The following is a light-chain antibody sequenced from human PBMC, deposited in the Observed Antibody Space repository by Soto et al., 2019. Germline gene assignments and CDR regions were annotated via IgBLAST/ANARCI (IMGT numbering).Light chain of an antibody. Sequence: DIQMTQSPSTLSASVGDGVVMTCRASQSISKLLAWYQQRPGKTPILLIYRASILGSGVPSRFSGSGAGTEFALTISSLQPDDFATYYCQQYDSHPLTFGGGTKVDI. J-gene: IGKJ4*01. CDR2: RAS. V-gene: IGKV1-5*03. CDR3: QQYDSHPLT. CDR1: QSISKL.